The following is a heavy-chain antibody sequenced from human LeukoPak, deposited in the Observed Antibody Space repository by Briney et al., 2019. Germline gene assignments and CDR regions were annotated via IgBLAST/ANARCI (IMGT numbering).Heavy chain of an antibody. CDR1: GGSITTDSYY. J-gene: IGHJ3*02. CDR2: IYYSGST. CDR3: ARPEALFSSGWYFAFDI. D-gene: IGHD6-19*01. Sequence: PSETLSLNCTVSGGSITTDSYYWAWIRQAPGTGLEWIGSIYYSGSTYYNPSLKSRVTISVDTSKNLFPLRLTSVTATDTAVYYCARPEALFSSGWYFAFDIWGQGTAVTVSS. V-gene: IGHV4-39*02.